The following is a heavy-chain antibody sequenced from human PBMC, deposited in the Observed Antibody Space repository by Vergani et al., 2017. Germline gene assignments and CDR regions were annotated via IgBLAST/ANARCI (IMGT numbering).Heavy chain of an antibody. D-gene: IGHD1-1*01. Sequence: DVRLVESGGGVVQPGGFLRLSCAASGFTFSAYSMNWVHQTPGKGLEWIAYIGVSDNSIYYADSVMGRFAICRDNARNLLFLQMNSLRADDSALYFCVRDPDNSTFDSWGHGTLVTVSP. V-gene: IGHV3-48*01. CDR3: VRDPDNSTFDS. CDR1: GFTFSAYS. CDR2: IGVSDNSI. J-gene: IGHJ4*01.